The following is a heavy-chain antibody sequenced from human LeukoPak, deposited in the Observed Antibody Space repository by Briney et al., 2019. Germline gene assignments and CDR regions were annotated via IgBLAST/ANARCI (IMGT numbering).Heavy chain of an antibody. CDR3: ARGGESYSFDY. CDR1: GFTFSSYA. V-gene: IGHV3-30-3*01. CDR2: ISYDGSNK. D-gene: IGHD3-10*01. Sequence: GSLRLSCAASGFTFSSYAMHWVRQAPGKGLEWVAVISYDGSNKYYADSVKGRFTISRDNSKNTLYLQMNSLRAEDTAVYYCARGGESYSFDYWGQGTLVTVSS. J-gene: IGHJ4*02.